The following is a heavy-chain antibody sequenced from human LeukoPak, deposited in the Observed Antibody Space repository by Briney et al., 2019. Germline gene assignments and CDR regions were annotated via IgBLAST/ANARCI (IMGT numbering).Heavy chain of an antibody. V-gene: IGHV4-39*07. J-gene: IGHJ6*02. CDR2: IYYSGST. Sequence: SETLSLTCTVSGGSISSSSYYCGWIRQPPGKGLEWVGCIYYSGSTYYHPSLKRRVTISVATSKNQSSLKLSSVTAADPAVYYCARGVEYSGYDFNYYYGMDVWGQGTTVTVSS. D-gene: IGHD5-12*01. CDR1: GGSISSSSYY. CDR3: ARGVEYSGYDFNYYYGMDV.